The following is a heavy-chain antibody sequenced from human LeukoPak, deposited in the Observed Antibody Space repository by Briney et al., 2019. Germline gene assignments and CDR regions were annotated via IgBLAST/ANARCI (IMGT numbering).Heavy chain of an antibody. Sequence: GGSLRLSCAASGFTFRSYAMSWVRQAPGKGLQCVSAISGSGGSTYYADSVKGRFTISRDNSKNTLYLQMNNLRADDTAVYYCAKDYYDSSGYYVLGSLDAFDIWGQGTMVTVSS. V-gene: IGHV3-23*01. D-gene: IGHD3-22*01. CDR3: AKDYYDSSGYYVLGSLDAFDI. J-gene: IGHJ3*02. CDR2: ISGSGGST. CDR1: GFTFRSYA.